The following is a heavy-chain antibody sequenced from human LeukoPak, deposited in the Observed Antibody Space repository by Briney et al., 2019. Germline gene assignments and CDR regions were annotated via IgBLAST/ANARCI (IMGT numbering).Heavy chain of an antibody. Sequence: GGSLILSCAASGFSFSSYSMNWVRQAPGKGLEWVSSISSSSSYIYYADSVKGRFTISRDNAKNSLYLQMSSLRAEDTAVYYCARGEDTAMVSGGYNWFDPWGQGTLVTVSS. D-gene: IGHD5-18*01. CDR2: ISSSSSYI. CDR1: GFSFSSYS. CDR3: ARGEDTAMVSGGYNWFDP. J-gene: IGHJ5*02. V-gene: IGHV3-21*01.